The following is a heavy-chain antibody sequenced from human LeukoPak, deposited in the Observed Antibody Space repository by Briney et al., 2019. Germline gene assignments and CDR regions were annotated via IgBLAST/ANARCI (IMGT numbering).Heavy chain of an antibody. Sequence: GGSLRLSCAASGFTFSSYSMNWVRQAPGKGLEWVSSISSSSSYIYYADSVKGRFTISRDNTKNSLYLQMNSLRAEDTAVYYCASLTEFGAGYYGMDVWGQGTTVTVSS. CDR3: ASLTEFGAGYYGMDV. CDR1: GFTFSSYS. J-gene: IGHJ6*02. V-gene: IGHV3-21*01. CDR2: ISSSSSYI. D-gene: IGHD3-10*01.